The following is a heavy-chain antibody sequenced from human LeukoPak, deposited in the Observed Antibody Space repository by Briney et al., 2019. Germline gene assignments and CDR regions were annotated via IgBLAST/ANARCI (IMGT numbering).Heavy chain of an antibody. CDR2: RYYSVAS. V-gene: IGHV4-59*08. CDR3: ARALSGSPAVFDP. J-gene: IGHJ5*02. Sequence: SDTLSLTCAVSTGSISGYYWSWIRQPPGKGLEWIGFRYYSVASNYNPSLRGRVTISLDRSKSQVSLKMTSVTAADTAVYYCARALSGSPAVFDPWGQGTLVSVSS. D-gene: IGHD1-26*01. CDR1: TGSISGYY.